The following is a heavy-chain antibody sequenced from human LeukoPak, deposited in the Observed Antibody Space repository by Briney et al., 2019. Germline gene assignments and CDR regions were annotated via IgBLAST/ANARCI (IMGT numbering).Heavy chain of an antibody. V-gene: IGHV1-8*01. D-gene: IGHD3-3*01. CDR2: VNPNSGNT. CDR1: GYTFTSYD. Sequence: ASVKVSCKASGYTFTSYDINWVRQATGQGLEWMGWVNPNSGNTGYAQKFQGRVTMTRNTSISTAYMELSSLRSEDTAVYYCARFPNYDFWSGYYSVDYWGQGTLVTVSS. J-gene: IGHJ4*02. CDR3: ARFPNYDFWSGYYSVDY.